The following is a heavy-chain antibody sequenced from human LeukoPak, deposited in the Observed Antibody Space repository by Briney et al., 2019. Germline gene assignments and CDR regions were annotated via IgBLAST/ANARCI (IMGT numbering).Heavy chain of an antibody. CDR2: ISYDGSNK. CDR3: ARVGSGLYGMDV. D-gene: IGHD3-10*01. CDR1: GFTFSSYG. J-gene: IGHJ6*02. V-gene: IGHV3-30*03. Sequence: GGSLRLSCAASGFTFSSYGMHWVRQAPGKGLEWVAVISYDGSNKYYADSVKGRFTISRDNAKNSLYLQMNSLRDDDTAVYYCARVGSGLYGMDVWGQGTTVTVSS.